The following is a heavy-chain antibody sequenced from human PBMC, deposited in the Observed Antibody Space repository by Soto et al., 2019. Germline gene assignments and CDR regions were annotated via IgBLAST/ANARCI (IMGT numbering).Heavy chain of an antibody. CDR3: SKDSHFCSVFVRHDY. CDR2: IKSIPDGGTT. J-gene: IGHJ4*01. CDR1: GFTISEAW. D-gene: IGHD3-10*02. V-gene: IGHV3-15*07. Sequence: EVQLVESGGGLVKPGGSLRLSCAASGFTISEAWVNWVRQAPGMGLEWVGRIKSIPDGGTTDFAAPVKARFAISRDNSKNMVYLQINSLNTEDTAVYYCSKDSHFCSVFVRHDYWGHGTLVIVSS.